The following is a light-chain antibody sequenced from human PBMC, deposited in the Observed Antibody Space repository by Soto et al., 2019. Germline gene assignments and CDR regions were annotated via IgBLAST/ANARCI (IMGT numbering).Light chain of an antibody. CDR1: SSDVGGYNF. V-gene: IGLV2-14*03. J-gene: IGLJ1*01. Sequence: QSSLTQPASLFASPGQSITFSCTGTSSDVGGYNFVSWYQQHPGKAPKLMIYEVSSRPSGVSNRFSGSKSGNTASLTISGLQPEDEADYYCSSYTTSTTLVYGTGTKVTVL. CDR2: EVS. CDR3: SSYTTSTTLV.